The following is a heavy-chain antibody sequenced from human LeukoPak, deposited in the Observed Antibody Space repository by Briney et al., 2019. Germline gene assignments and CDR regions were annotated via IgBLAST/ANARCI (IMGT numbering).Heavy chain of an antibody. D-gene: IGHD3-10*01. J-gene: IGHJ6*02. Sequence: ASVKVSCKASGYTFTGYYMHWVRQAPGQGLEWMGWINPNSGGTNYAQKFRGRVTMTRDTSISTAYMELSRLRSDDTAVYYCARAPGVLWFGEPTYYGMDVWGQGTTVTVSS. CDR2: INPNSGGT. V-gene: IGHV1-2*02. CDR1: GYTFTGYY. CDR3: ARAPGVLWFGEPTYYGMDV.